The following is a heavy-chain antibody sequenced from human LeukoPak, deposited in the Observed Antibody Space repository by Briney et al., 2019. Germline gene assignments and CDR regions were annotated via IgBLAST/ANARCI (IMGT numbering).Heavy chain of an antibody. CDR1: GDSVSSNSAA. D-gene: IGHD3-10*01. CDR3: AREVTMVLYYYYYMDV. J-gene: IGHJ6*03. CDR2: TYYRSKWYN. V-gene: IGHV6-1*01. Sequence: PSQTLSLTCAISGDSVSSNSAAWNWIRQSPSRGLEWLGRTYYRSKWYNDYAVSVKSRITINPDTSKNQFSLQLNSVTPEDTAVYYCAREVTMVLYYYYYMDVWGKGTTVTVSS.